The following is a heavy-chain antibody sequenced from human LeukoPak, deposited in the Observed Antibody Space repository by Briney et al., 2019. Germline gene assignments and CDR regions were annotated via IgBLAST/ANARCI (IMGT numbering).Heavy chain of an antibody. D-gene: IGHD3-22*01. V-gene: IGHV4-59*01. CDR1: GGSISSYY. CDR3: ARVPYYDSSGYQDY. Sequence: PSETLSLTCTVSGGSISSYYWSWIRQPPGKGLEWIGYIYCSGSTNYNPSLKSRVTISVDTSKNQFSLKLSSVTAADTAVYYCARVPYYDSSGYQDYWGQETLVTVSS. J-gene: IGHJ4*02. CDR2: IYCSGST.